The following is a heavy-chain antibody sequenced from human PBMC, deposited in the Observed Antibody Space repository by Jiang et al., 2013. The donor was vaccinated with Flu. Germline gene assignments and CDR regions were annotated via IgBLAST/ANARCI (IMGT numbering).Heavy chain of an antibody. D-gene: IGHD5-12*01. CDR1: GGSVSGYF. CDR3: ATGDYTSSPFDY. V-gene: IGHV4-34*01. CDR2: INPAGVT. J-gene: IGHJ4*02. Sequence: KPSETLSLTCAVYGGSVSGYFWSWIRQSPGQGLEWIGDINPAGVTKYNPSLKSRVTISIDTSKYQFSLNLNSVTAADTAVYYCATGDYTSSPFDYWGQGTLVTVSS.